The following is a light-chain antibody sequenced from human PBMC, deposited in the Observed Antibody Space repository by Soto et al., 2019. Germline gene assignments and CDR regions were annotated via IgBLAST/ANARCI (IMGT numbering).Light chain of an antibody. Sequence: DLVMTQSPDSLAVSLGERATINCKSSQSVLYSSNNKNYLAWYQQKPGQPPKLLIYWASTRESGVPDRFSGSGSATDFTLTISSLQAEDVAVYFCQQYYSTPTFGQGTKVEIK. CDR3: QQYYSTPT. V-gene: IGKV4-1*01. CDR2: WAS. CDR1: QSVLYSSNNKNY. J-gene: IGKJ1*01.